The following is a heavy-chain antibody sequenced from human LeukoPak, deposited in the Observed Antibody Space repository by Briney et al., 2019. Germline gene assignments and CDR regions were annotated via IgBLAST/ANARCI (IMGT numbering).Heavy chain of an antibody. J-gene: IGHJ6*02. CDR2: ISAYNGNT. Sequence: ASVKVSCKASGYTFTSYGISWVRQAPGQGLEWVGWISAYNGNTNYAQKPQGRVTTTTDTSTSTAYREQRSLRSDGTAVYSRATEWWELRRYYSYGMDVWGQGTTVTASS. V-gene: IGHV1-18*01. CDR1: GYTFTSYG. D-gene: IGHD1-26*01. CDR3: ATEWWELRRYYSYGMDV.